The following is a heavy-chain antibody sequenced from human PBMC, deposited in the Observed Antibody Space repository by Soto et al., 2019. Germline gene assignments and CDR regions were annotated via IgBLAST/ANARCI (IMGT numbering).Heavy chain of an antibody. Sequence: EVQLLESGGGLVKPGGSLRLSCAASGFTFSGYSMNWVRQAPGKGLEWVSSISSTSIYIYYADSLMGRFTISRDNAKYSLYLQMNSLIAEDTDVYYCARVSAGIYFEYWGQGTLVTVSS. CDR1: GFTFSGYS. CDR2: ISSTSIYI. D-gene: IGHD3-10*01. V-gene: IGHV3-21*01. J-gene: IGHJ4*02. CDR3: ARVSAGIYFEY.